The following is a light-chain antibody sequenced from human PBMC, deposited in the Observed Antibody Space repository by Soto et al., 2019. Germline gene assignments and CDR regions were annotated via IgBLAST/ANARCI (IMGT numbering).Light chain of an antibody. CDR2: ENN. V-gene: IGLV1-51*02. CDR1: RSNIGNNY. J-gene: IGLJ1*01. Sequence: QSVLTQPPSVSAAPGQKVTISCSGSRSNIGNNYVSWYQQLPGTAPKLLIYENNKRPSGIPDRFSGSQSGTSATLGITGLQAGDEADYYCGTWDSSLSATFGTGTTLTVL. CDR3: GTWDSSLSAT.